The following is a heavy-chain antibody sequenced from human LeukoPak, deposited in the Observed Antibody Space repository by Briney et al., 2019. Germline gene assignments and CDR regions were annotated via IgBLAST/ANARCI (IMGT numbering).Heavy chain of an antibody. CDR3: AKDSQGDTYYYDSSGYQGYFDS. J-gene: IGHJ4*02. CDR2: ISGSGGST. D-gene: IGHD3-22*01. Sequence: GGSLRLSCAASGFHFSSYAMSWVRQAPGKGLEWVSVISGSGGSTYYADSVKGRFTISRDNSKNTLYLQMNSLRAEDTAVYYCAKDSQGDTYYYDSSGYQGYFDSWGQGTLVTVSS. CDR1: GFHFSSYA. V-gene: IGHV3-23*01.